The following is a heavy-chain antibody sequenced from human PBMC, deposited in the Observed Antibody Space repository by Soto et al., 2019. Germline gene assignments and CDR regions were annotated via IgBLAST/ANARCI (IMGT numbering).Heavy chain of an antibody. J-gene: IGHJ5*02. CDR2: ISAYNGNT. V-gene: IGHV1-18*01. Sequence: ASVKVSCKASGYTFTSYGISWVRQAPGQGLVWMGWISAYNGNTNYAQKLQGRVTMTTDTSTSTAYMELRSLRSDDTAVYYWAREELELHWFDPWGQGTLVTVSS. D-gene: IGHD1-7*01. CDR1: GYTFTSYG. CDR3: AREELELHWFDP.